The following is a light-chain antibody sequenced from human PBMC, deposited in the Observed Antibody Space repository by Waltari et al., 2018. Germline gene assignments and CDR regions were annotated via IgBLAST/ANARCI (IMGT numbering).Light chain of an antibody. CDR3: QTGGHGTWV. Sequence: QLVLTQLPSASASLGASVTLTCTLSSGHSSNVIAWLQQQPEKGPRYLMRVNSDGSHSRGDEIPDRFSGSSSGAERYLTISSLQSEDEADYYCQTGGHGTWVFGGGTKLTVL. J-gene: IGLJ3*02. V-gene: IGLV4-69*01. CDR1: SGHSSNV. CDR2: VNSDGSH.